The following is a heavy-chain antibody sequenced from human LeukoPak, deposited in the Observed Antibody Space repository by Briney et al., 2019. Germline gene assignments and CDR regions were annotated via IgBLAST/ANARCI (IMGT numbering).Heavy chain of an antibody. V-gene: IGHV4-59*01. CDR1: GASISSYY. CDR3: ARSYAYDYPPTAY. D-gene: IGHD3-16*01. J-gene: IGHJ4*02. CDR2: IYYSGST. Sequence: SETLSLTCSVSGASISSYYWSWIRQPPGKGLEWIGNIYYSGSTNYNPSLKSRVTISVDTFKNQFSLKLSSVTAADTAVYYCARSYAYDYPPTAYWGQGTLVTVSS.